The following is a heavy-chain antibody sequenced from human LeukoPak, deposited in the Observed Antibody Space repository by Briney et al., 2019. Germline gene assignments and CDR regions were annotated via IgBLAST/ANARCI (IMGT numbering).Heavy chain of an antibody. CDR3: ARGFVDFWSGSPYYYYMDV. Sequence: ASVKVSCKASGYTFTSYDINWVRQATGQGLEWMGWMNPNSGNTGYAQKFQGRVTITRNTSISTAYMELSSLRSEDTAVYCCARGFVDFWSGSPYYYYMDVWGKGTTVTVSS. CDR2: MNPNSGNT. D-gene: IGHD3-3*01. CDR1: GYTFTSYD. V-gene: IGHV1-8*03. J-gene: IGHJ6*03.